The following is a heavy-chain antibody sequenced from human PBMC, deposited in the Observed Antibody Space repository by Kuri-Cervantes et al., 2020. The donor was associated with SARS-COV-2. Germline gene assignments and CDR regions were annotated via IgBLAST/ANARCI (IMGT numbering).Heavy chain of an antibody. CDR3: AVYCSSTSCYSQ. CDR1: RYTFTGYY. V-gene: IGHV1-2*02. J-gene: IGHJ4*02. D-gene: IGHD2-2*02. Sequence: ASVKVSCKASRYTFTGYYMHWVRQAPGQGLEWMGWINPNSGGTNYAQKFQGRVTMTRDTSISTAYMELSRLRSDDTAVYYCAVYCSSTSCYSQWGQGTLVTVSS. CDR2: INPNSGGT.